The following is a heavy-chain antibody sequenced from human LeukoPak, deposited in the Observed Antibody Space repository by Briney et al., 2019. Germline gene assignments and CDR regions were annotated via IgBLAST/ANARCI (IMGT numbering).Heavy chain of an antibody. CDR1: SGSISSYY. J-gene: IGHJ4*02. CDR3: ARVDTDVWYFDY. D-gene: IGHD5-18*01. Sequence: SETLSLTCAVSSGSISSYYWSWIRQPAGKGLEWIGRIYSSGSTNYNPSLKSRVTMSVDTSKNQFSLNLRSVTAADTAVYYCARVDTDVWYFDYWGQGTLVTVSS. V-gene: IGHV4-4*07. CDR2: IYSSGST.